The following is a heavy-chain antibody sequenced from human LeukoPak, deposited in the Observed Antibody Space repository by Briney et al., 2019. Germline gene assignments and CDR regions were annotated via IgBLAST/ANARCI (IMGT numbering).Heavy chain of an antibody. J-gene: IGHJ3*02. D-gene: IGHD2/OR15-2a*01. Sequence: GESLKIFCKGSGYSFTSYGISWVRQAPGQGLEWMGWISAYNGNTNYAQKLQGRVTMTTDTSTSTAYMELRSLRSDDTAVYYCARDHPLTVTTFVLGAFDIWGQGTMVTVSS. CDR2: ISAYNGNT. CDR3: ARDHPLTVTTFVLGAFDI. V-gene: IGHV1-18*01. CDR1: GYSFTSYG.